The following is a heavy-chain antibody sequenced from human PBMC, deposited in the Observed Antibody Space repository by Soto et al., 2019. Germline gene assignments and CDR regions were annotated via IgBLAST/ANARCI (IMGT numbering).Heavy chain of an antibody. D-gene: IGHD6-19*01. V-gene: IGHV3-33*01. CDR1: GFTFSSYG. Sequence: QVQLVESGGGVVQPGRSLRLSCAASGFTFSSYGMHWVRQAPGKGLEWVAVIWYDGSNKYYADSVKGRFTISRENSKNTLYLQMNSLRAEDTAVYYCARDLFRGWYVPAGGMDVWGQGTTVTVSS. J-gene: IGHJ6*02. CDR2: IWYDGSNK. CDR3: ARDLFRGWYVPAGGMDV.